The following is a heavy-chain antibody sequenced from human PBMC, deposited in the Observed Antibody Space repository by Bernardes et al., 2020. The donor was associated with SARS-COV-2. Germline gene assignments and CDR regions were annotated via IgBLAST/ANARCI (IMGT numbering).Heavy chain of an antibody. CDR3: ARSYNSIFSAFEIFSAFEI. D-gene: IGHD3-3*02. CDR2: INPNSGGT. CDR1: GYTFTDYY. J-gene: IGHJ3*02. V-gene: IGHV1-2*06. Sequence: ASVKVCCKASGYTFTDYYIHWVRQAPGQGLEWMGRINPNSGGTNSAQKFQGRVTMTRDTSITTAYMELNRLTSDDTAVYYCARSYNSIFSAFEIFSAFEIWGQGTMVTVSS.